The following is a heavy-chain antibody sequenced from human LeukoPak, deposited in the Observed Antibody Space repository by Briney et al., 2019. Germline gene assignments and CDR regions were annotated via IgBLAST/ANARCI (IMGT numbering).Heavy chain of an antibody. CDR2: ISSRSGDI. CDR3: ARSAYSGSRYDY. CDR1: GFTFSSYS. D-gene: IGHD6-13*01. V-gene: IGHV3-21*01. J-gene: IGHJ4*02. Sequence: GGSLRLSCAASGFTFSSYSMNWVRQAPGKGLEWVSSISSRSGDIYYADSVKGRFTISRDNAKNSLYLQMNSLRAEDTAVYYCARSAYSGSRYDYWGQGTLVTVSS.